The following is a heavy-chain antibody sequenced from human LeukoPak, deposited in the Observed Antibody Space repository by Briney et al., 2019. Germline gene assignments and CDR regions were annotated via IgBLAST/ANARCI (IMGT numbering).Heavy chain of an antibody. CDR1: GGSISSYY. J-gene: IGHJ6*03. V-gene: IGHV4-59*12. CDR3: ASQVHYYYYMDV. CDR2: IYYSGST. Sequence: SETLSLTCTVSGGSISSYYWSWIRQPPGKGLEWIGYIYYSGSTYYSPSLKSRVTISVDTSKNQLSLKLNSVTAADTAVYFCASQVHYYYYMDVWGKGTTVTVSS.